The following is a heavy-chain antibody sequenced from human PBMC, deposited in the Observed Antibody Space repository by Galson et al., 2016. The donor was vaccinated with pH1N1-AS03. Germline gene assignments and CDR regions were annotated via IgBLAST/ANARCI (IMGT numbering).Heavy chain of an antibody. Sequence: CKASGYTFSTYGVSWVRQAPGQGLEWMGWISGYDDDTNYAQNVAGRVTMTTDKSTSTVYMELRSLRSDGTAVYYCARDRGFRPDTFDIWGQGTWVTVSS. CDR1: GYTFSTYG. CDR3: ARDRGFRPDTFDI. D-gene: IGHD2-15*01. V-gene: IGHV1-18*04. CDR2: ISGYDDDT. J-gene: IGHJ3*02.